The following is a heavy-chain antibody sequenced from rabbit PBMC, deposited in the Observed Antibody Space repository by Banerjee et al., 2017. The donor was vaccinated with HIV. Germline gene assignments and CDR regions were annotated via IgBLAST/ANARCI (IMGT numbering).Heavy chain of an antibody. CDR2: IYTGSSGST. CDR1: GFDFNSGYD. J-gene: IGHJ4*01. D-gene: IGHD1-1*01. V-gene: IGHV1S45*01. CDR3: ARKYDRTSGGYYDL. Sequence: QEQLKETGGGLVQPGGSLTLSCKVSGFDFNSGYDMCWVRQAPGKGLEWIAYIYTGSSGSTYYANWAKGRFTISKTSSTTVTLQMTSLTAADTATYFCARKYDRTSGGYYDLWGPGTLVTVS.